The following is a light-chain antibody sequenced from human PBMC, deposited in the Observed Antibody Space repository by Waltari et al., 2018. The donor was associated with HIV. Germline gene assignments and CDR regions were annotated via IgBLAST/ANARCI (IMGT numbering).Light chain of an antibody. Sequence: SSEVTQDPAVSVALGQTVRITCQGDSLRSYSASWYQQKPGQAPILVIYGKNNRPSGIPYLFSGSSSGNTASLTITAAQAEDEADYYGNSLDNSGVLVVFGGGTKLTVL. CDR3: NSLDNSGVLVV. CDR1: SLRSYS. V-gene: IGLV3-19*01. CDR2: GKN. J-gene: IGLJ2*01.